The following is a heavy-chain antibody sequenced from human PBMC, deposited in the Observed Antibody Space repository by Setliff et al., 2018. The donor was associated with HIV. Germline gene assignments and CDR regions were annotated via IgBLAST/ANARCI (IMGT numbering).Heavy chain of an antibody. V-gene: IGHV1-2*02. Sequence: GASVKVSCKASGYTFTGYYMHWVRQAPGQGLKWMGWINPNSGGTNYAQKFQGRVTMTRDTSISTAYMELSRLKSDDTALYYCAGSILTGYYTFGADYWGQGTLVTVSS. J-gene: IGHJ4*02. CDR1: GYTFTGYY. D-gene: IGHD3-9*01. CDR2: INPNSGGT. CDR3: AGSILTGYYTFGADY.